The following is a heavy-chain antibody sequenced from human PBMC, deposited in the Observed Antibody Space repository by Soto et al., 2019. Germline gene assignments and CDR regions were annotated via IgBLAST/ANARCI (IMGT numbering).Heavy chain of an antibody. CDR3: ARGRYGDYGHQDYYMDV. D-gene: IGHD4-17*01. CDR1: GFTFSSYD. Sequence: GGSLRLSCAASGFTFSSYDMHWVRQATGKGLEWVSAIGTAGDTYYPGSVKGRFTISRENAKNSLYLQMNSLRAGDTAVYYCARGRYGDYGHQDYYMDVWGKGTTVTVSS. V-gene: IGHV3-13*01. J-gene: IGHJ6*03. CDR2: IGTAGDT.